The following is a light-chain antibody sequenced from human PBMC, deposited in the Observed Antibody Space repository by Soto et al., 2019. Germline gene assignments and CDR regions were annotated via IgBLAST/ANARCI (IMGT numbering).Light chain of an antibody. CDR3: SSYTSSSTLYV. Sequence: QSLVTQPASVSGSPRQSITISCTGASSDVGGYTYVSWYQQHPGKAPKLMIYEVNNRPSGVSNRFSGSKSGNTASLTISGLQAEDEADYYCSSYTSSSTLYVFGTGTKVTVL. V-gene: IGLV2-14*01. CDR1: SSDVGGYTY. J-gene: IGLJ1*01. CDR2: EVN.